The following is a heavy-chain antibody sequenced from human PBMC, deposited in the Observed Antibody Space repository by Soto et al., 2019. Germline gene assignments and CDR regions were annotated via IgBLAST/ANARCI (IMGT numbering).Heavy chain of an antibody. CDR2: INPNSGGT. CDR1: GYTFTGYY. Sequence: ASVKVSCKASGYTFTGYYMHWVRQAPGQGLEWMGWINPNSGGTNYAQKFQGWVTMTRDTSISTAYMELSRLRSDDTAVYYCARGATTVEYYFDYWGQGTLVTVSS. D-gene: IGHD1-26*01. J-gene: IGHJ4*02. CDR3: ARGATTVEYYFDY. V-gene: IGHV1-2*04.